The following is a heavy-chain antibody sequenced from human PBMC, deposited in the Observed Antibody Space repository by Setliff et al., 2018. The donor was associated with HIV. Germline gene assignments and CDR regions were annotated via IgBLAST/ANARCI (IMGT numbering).Heavy chain of an antibody. CDR1: DNSITNYY. CDR2: IYFTGSS. Sequence: PSETLSLTCTVSDNSITNYYWSWIRQPPGKGLEWIGSIYFTGSSDNNPSLKSRVTLSVDTSKHQFSLKLSSVTAADTAVYYCARVQMAYAAFDVWGQGTMVTVSS. D-gene: IGHD4-17*01. V-gene: IGHV4-59*01. CDR3: ARVQMAYAAFDV. J-gene: IGHJ3*01.